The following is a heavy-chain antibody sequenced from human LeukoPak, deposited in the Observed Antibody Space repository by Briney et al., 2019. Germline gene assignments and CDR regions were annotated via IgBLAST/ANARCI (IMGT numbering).Heavy chain of an antibody. V-gene: IGHV3-53*01. Sequence: GGSLRLSCAASGFSVTTNYMSWVRQAPGKGLEWVSVIYSGGSTYYADSVRGRFTISRDNAENMLYLQMNSLRAEDTAVYYCARVAYYYYYYMDVWGKGTTVTVSS. J-gene: IGHJ6*03. CDR2: IYSGGST. CDR3: ARVAYYYYYYMDV. CDR1: GFSVTTNY.